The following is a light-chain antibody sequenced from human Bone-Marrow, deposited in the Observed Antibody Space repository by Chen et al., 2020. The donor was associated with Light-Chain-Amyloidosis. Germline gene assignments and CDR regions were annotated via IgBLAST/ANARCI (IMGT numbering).Light chain of an antibody. CDR1: SGSIATNY. CDR3: HSYQGSSQGM. J-gene: IGLJ3*02. V-gene: IGLV6-57*01. CDR2: EDD. Sequence: NLTLTQPHSVSESPGNTVIISCTRSSGSIATNYVQWYQQRPGSSPTTVIYEDDQRPYGFPDRFSGSIERSSSSASLTISGLKTEDEADYDCHSYQGSSQGMFGGKTKLTVL.